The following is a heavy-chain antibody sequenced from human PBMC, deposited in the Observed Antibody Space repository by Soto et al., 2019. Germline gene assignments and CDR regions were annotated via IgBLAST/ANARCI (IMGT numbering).Heavy chain of an antibody. CDR3: ARDGSTSWYSYDYHGMDV. Sequence: EVQLVESGGGLVQPGGSLRLSCGASGFTFRTYWLRWVRQVPGKGLEWVANINQDGSEKNYVDSVKGRFTISRDNAKNSLHLQMSSQRAEDTALYYCARDGSTSWYSYDYHGMDVWGQGTTVTVSS. V-gene: IGHV3-7*05. D-gene: IGHD5-18*01. CDR1: GFTFRTYW. CDR2: INQDGSEK. J-gene: IGHJ6*02.